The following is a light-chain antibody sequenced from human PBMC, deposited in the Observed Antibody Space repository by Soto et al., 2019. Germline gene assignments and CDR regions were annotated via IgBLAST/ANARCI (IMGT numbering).Light chain of an antibody. CDR1: QSISSW. V-gene: IGKV1-5*03. J-gene: IGKJ1*01. Sequence: DIRMTHSPSTLSASVGDRVTITCRASQSISSWLAWYQQKPGKAPKLLIYKASSLESGVPSRFSGSGSGTEFTLTISSLQPDDFASYYCQQYNSYPCMFGQGTKV. CDR3: QQYNSYPCM. CDR2: KAS.